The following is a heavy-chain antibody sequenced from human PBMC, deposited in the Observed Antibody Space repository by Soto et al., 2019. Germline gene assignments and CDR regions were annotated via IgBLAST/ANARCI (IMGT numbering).Heavy chain of an antibody. V-gene: IGHV1-18*01. Sequence: ASVNVSCKASGYTFTSYGISWVRQAPGQGLKWMGWISAYNGNTNYAQKLQGRVTMTTDTSTSTAYRELRSLRSDDTAVYYCAKKVKGRSGTFFDYWGQGTLVTVSS. CDR3: AKKVKGRSGTFFDY. J-gene: IGHJ4*02. CDR1: GYTFTSYG. CDR2: ISAYNGNT. D-gene: IGHD1-1*01.